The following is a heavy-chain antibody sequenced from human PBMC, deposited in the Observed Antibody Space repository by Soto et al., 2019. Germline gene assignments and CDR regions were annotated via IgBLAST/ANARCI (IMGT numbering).Heavy chain of an antibody. CDR1: GFSLTTSGVG. D-gene: IGHD3-3*01. Sequence: QITLNESGPTVVRPTETLTLTCRFSGFSLTTSGVGVGWIRQSPGKAPEWLALIYWDDDKRYSASLKSRLTITKDTSKNQVVQTVSDLDPTDRATYSCAHRVLRMVFGLVTTTAIYLDLWGQGTPVAVSS. V-gene: IGHV2-5*02. CDR3: AHRVLRMVFGLVTTTAIYLDL. CDR2: IYWDDDK. J-gene: IGHJ4*02.